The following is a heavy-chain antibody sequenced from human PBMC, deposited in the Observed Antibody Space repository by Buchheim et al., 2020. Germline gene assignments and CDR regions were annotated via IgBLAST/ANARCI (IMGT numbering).Heavy chain of an antibody. Sequence: EVQLLESGGGLVQPGGSLRLSCAASGFTFSSYAMSWVRQAPGQGLEWVSAISGRGGSTYYADFVEGCFPLPRDNSKNTLYLQINSLRAEDTAVYYCAGGWLQWRDAFDIWGQGT. D-gene: IGHD5-24*01. V-gene: IGHV3-23*01. CDR3: AGGWLQWRDAFDI. CDR2: ISGRGGST. CDR1: GFTFSSYA. J-gene: IGHJ3*02.